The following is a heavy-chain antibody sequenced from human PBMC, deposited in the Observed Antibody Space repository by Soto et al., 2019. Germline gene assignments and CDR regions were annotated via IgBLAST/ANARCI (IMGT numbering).Heavy chain of an antibody. CDR3: ARMSRSGYNPIDY. D-gene: IGHD3-3*01. J-gene: IGHJ4*02. V-gene: IGHV4-31*03. CDR1: GGSISSGGYY. Sequence: QVQLQESGPGLVKPSQTLSLTCTVSGGSISSGGYYWSWIRQHPGKGLEWIGYIYYSGSTYYNPSLKSRGTISVDTSKNQFSLKLSSVTAADTAVYYCARMSRSGYNPIDYWGQGTLVTVSS. CDR2: IYYSGST.